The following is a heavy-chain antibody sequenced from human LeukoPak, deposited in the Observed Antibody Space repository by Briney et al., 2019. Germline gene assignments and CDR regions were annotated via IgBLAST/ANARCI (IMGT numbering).Heavy chain of an antibody. Sequence: GGSLRLSCAASGFTFSSYNMNWVRQAPGKGLEWVSSISSSSDYIYYADSVKGRFTIASDNAKNSLYLQMKSLRAGDTAVYYRARDRGGYYHGSGLPGGFDPWDQGTLVTVSS. D-gene: IGHD3-10*01. V-gene: IGHV3-21*01. CDR2: ISSSSDYI. J-gene: IGHJ5*02. CDR1: GFTFSSYN. CDR3: ARDRGGYYHGSGLPGGFDP.